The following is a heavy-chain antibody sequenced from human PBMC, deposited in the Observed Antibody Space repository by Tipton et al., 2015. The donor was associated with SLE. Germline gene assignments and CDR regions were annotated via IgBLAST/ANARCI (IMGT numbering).Heavy chain of an antibody. J-gene: IGHJ4*02. D-gene: IGHD1-26*01. Sequence: SLRLSCAASGFTFSSYGMHWVRQAPGKGLEWVAFIRYDGSNKYYADSVKGRFTISRDNSKNTLYLQMNSLRAEDTAVYYCAKDRTKYSWSYHDFDYWGQGTLVTVSS. CDR1: GFTFSSYG. V-gene: IGHV3-30*02. CDR3: AKDRTKYSWSYHDFDY. CDR2: IRYDGSNK.